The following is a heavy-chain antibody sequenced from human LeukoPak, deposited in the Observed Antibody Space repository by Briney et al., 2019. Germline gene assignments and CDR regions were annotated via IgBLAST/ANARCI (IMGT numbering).Heavy chain of an antibody. V-gene: IGHV3-30*18. CDR1: GFTFSSYG. J-gene: IGHJ5*02. Sequence: PGGSLRLSCAASGFTFSSYGMHWVRQAPGKGLEWVAVISYDGSNKYYADSVKGRFTISRDNSKNTLYLQMNSLRAEDTAVYYCAKCPTPWVVVTAIPLDPWGQGTLVTVSS. CDR3: AKCPTPWVVVTAIPLDP. CDR2: ISYDGSNK. D-gene: IGHD2-21*02.